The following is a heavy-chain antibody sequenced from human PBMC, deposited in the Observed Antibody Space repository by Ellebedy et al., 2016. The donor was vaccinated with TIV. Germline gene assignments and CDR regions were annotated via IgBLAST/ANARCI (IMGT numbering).Heavy chain of an antibody. CDR2: IHLSGGRT. Sequence: PGGSLRLSCAASGFTFSSYTMGWVRQAPGKGLDWVSDIHLSGGRTYYADSVTGRFTISRDNSKNTLYLQMSSLRAEDTAVYYCAKASSSGSAYDIWGQGTMITVSS. V-gene: IGHV3-23*01. D-gene: IGHD3-10*01. CDR1: GFTFSSYT. CDR3: AKASSSGSAYDI. J-gene: IGHJ3*02.